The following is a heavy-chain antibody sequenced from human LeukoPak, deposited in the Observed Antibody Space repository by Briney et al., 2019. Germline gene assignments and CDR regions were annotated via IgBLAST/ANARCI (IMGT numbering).Heavy chain of an antibody. CDR1: GFTFSSYW. CDR2: INGDGRNI. J-gene: IGHJ4*02. CDR3: ARETSTDYCSGGSCYQALGY. D-gene: IGHD2-15*01. Sequence: PGGSLRLSCVASGFTFSSYWMHWVRQDPRKGLVWVSRINGDGRNINYADSVRGRFTISRDNAKNTLYLQMNTLRVEDTAVYYCARETSTDYCSGGSCYQALGYWGQGTLVTVSS. V-gene: IGHV3-74*01.